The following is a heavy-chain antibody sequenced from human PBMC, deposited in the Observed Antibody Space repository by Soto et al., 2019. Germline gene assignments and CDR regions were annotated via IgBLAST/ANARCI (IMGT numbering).Heavy chain of an antibody. V-gene: IGHV3-74*01. CDR2: INSDGSST. Sequence: TGGSLRLSCAASGFTFSSYWMHWVRQAPGKGLVWVSRINSDGSSTSYADSVKGRFTISRDNAKNTLYLQMNSLRAEDTAVYYCARDDSSGYYNDLFDYWGQGTLVTVSS. CDR1: GFTFSSYW. J-gene: IGHJ4*02. D-gene: IGHD3-22*01. CDR3: ARDDSSGYYNDLFDY.